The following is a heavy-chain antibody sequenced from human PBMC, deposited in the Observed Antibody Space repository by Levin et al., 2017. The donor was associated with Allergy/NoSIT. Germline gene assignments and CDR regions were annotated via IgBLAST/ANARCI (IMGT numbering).Heavy chain of an antibody. V-gene: IGHV5-51*01. CDR1: GYSFTSYW. D-gene: IGHD2-2*01. J-gene: IGHJ5*02. CDR3: ARHIAPPTGVPAANWRPRWFDP. Sequence: GGSLRLSCKGSGYSFTSYWIGWVRQMPGKGLEWMGIIYPGDSDTRYSPSFQGQVTISADKSISTAYLQWSSLKASDTAMYYCARHIAPPTGVPAANWRPRWFDPWGQGTLVTVSS. CDR2: IYPGDSDT.